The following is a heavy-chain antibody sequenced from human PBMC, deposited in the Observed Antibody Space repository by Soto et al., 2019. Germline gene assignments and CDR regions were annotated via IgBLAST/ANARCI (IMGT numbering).Heavy chain of an antibody. D-gene: IGHD6-19*01. CDR2: IYSGGSA. Sequence: GGSLRLSCAASGFTVSSNYMSWVRQAPGKGLEWVSVIYSGGSAYYADSVKGRFTISRDNSKNTLYLQMNTLRAEDTAVYYCAKGADGVAGPFDYWGQGILVTVSS. J-gene: IGHJ4*02. CDR3: AKGADGVAGPFDY. CDR1: GFTVSSNY. V-gene: IGHV3-66*01.